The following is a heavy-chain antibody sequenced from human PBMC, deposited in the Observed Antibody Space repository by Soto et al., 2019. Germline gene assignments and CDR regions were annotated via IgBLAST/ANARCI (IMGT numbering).Heavy chain of an antibody. D-gene: IGHD3-10*01. V-gene: IGHV3-11*06. CDR1: GFTFSDYY. Sequence: QVQLVESGGGLVKPGGSLRLSCAASGFTFSDYYMSWIRQAPGKGLEWVSYISSSSSYTNYADSVKGRFTISRDNAKNSWYLQMNSLRAEDTAVYYCERARVRGVSGEVYWGQGPLVTVSS. J-gene: IGHJ4*02. CDR3: ERARVRGVSGEVY. CDR2: ISSSSSYT.